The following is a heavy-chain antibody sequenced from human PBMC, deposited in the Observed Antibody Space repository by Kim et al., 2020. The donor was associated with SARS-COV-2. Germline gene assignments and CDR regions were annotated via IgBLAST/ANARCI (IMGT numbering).Heavy chain of an antibody. Sequence: ASVKVSCKASGYTFTSYGISWVRQAPGQGLEWMGWISAYNGNTNYAQKLQGRVTMTTDTSTSTAYMELRSLRSDDTAVYYCARTVSIAAAGKYYFDYWGQGTLVTVSS. CDR1: GYTFTSYG. CDR2: ISAYNGNT. CDR3: ARTVSIAAAGKYYFDY. V-gene: IGHV1-18*01. J-gene: IGHJ4*02. D-gene: IGHD6-13*01.